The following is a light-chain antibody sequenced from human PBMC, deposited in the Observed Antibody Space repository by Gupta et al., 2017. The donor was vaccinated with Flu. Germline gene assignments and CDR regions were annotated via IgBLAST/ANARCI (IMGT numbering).Light chain of an antibody. CDR1: IYNIGSNS. CDR3: GTWDASLNICV. CDR2: ENY. V-gene: IGLV1-51*01. Sequence: QSVIMQPSSMSAAPLQKVTISCSGNIYNIGSNSVSWYQKLPGTAPKLLIYENYKRPSGIPDRFSGSKSGTSATLAITGLQTGDGADYYCGTWDASLNICVFGAGTTLIV. J-gene: IGLJ1*01.